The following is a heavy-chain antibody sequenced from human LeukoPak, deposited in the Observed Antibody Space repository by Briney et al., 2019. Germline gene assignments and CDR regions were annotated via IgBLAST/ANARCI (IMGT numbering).Heavy chain of an antibody. CDR3: ARDQGEQWLVSQHWLDY. D-gene: IGHD6-19*01. Sequence: PGGSLRLSCAASGFTFSSYAMHWVRQAPGKGLEWVAVISYDGSNKNYAESVKGRFTISRDNSKNTLYLQMNSLRAEDTAVYYCARDQGEQWLVSQHWLDYWGQGTLVTVSS. V-gene: IGHV3-30-3*01. J-gene: IGHJ4*02. CDR2: ISYDGSNK. CDR1: GFTFSSYA.